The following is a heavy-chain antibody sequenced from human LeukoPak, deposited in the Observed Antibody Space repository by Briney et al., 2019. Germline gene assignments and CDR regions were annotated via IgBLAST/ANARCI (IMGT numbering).Heavy chain of an antibody. Sequence: GGSLRLSCAASGFTFSSYAMSWVRQAPVKGLEWVSAISGSGGSTYYADSVKGQFTISRDNSKNTLYLQMNSLRAEDTAVYYCAKDGTELSGSYLLWGQGTLVTVSS. CDR3: AKDGTELSGSYLL. J-gene: IGHJ4*02. CDR1: GFTFSSYA. V-gene: IGHV3-23*01. D-gene: IGHD1-26*01. CDR2: ISGSGGST.